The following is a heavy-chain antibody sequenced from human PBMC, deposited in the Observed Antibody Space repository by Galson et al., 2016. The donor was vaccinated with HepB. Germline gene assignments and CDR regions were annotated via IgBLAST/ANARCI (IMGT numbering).Heavy chain of an antibody. CDR2: ISGYNGNT. Sequence: SVKVSCKAAGYTFITYGISWVRQAPGQGLEWMGWISGYNGNTNYAQKLQNRVTMTIDTSTSTAYMGLRSLRSDDTAVYYCARDCDTTSCPFDFWGQGTLVTVSS. CDR3: ARDCDTTSCPFDF. V-gene: IGHV1-18*01. D-gene: IGHD2-2*01. J-gene: IGHJ4*02. CDR1: GYTFITYG.